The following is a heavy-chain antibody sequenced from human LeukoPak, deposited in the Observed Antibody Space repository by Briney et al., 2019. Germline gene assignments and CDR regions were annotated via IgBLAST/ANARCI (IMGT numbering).Heavy chain of an antibody. CDR1: GGSFSGYY. CDR2: INHSGST. CDR3: ARVKYGITGTGYRPKPGGRYFDY. V-gene: IGHV4-34*01. J-gene: IGHJ4*02. Sequence: SETLSLTCTVYGGSFSGYYWSWIRQPPGRGLEWIGEINHSGSTNYNPSLKSRVTISVDTSKNQFSLKLSSVTAADTAVYYCARVKYGITGTGYRPKPGGRYFDYWGQGTLVTVSS. D-gene: IGHD1-20*01.